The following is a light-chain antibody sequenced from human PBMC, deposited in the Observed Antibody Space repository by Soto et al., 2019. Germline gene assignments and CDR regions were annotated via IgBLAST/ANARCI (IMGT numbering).Light chain of an antibody. J-gene: IGKJ3*01. V-gene: IGKV3-15*01. CDR2: GAS. CDR3: QQYSSWPVT. CDR1: QSVSNN. Sequence: EIVLTQSPATLSVFPGEKATLSCGASQSVSNNLAWYHQKPGQAPRPLIYGASTRATGVPARFSGSGSGTEFTLTISSLQSEDSAIYYCQQYSSWPVTFGPGTKVAIE.